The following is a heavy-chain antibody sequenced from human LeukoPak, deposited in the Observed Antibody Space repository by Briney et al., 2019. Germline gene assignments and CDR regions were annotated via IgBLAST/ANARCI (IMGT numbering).Heavy chain of an antibody. CDR1: GGTFSSCA. D-gene: IGHD2-2*02. J-gene: IGHJ6*02. CDR2: IIPIFGTA. V-gene: IGHV1-69*13. Sequence: SVKVSCKASGGTFSSCAISWVRQAPGQGLEWMGGIIPIFGTANYAQKFQGRVTITADESTSTAYMELSSLRSEDTAVYYCARVCTSCYTEDVWGQGTTVTVSS. CDR3: ARVCTSCYTEDV.